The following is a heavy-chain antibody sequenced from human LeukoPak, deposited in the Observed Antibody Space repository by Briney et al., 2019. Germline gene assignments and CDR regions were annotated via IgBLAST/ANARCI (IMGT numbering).Heavy chain of an antibody. Sequence: SLRLSCAAAGFTFADYAMPWVRQAPGKGLEWVSGISWDSGSIGYADSVKGRFTISRDNAKNSLYLQMNSLRAEDTALYYCAKGYRPYYYDSSGYYSYAFDIWGQGTMVTVSS. J-gene: IGHJ3*02. CDR1: GFTFADYA. V-gene: IGHV3-9*01. CDR2: ISWDSGSI. CDR3: AKGYRPYYYDSSGYYSYAFDI. D-gene: IGHD3-22*01.